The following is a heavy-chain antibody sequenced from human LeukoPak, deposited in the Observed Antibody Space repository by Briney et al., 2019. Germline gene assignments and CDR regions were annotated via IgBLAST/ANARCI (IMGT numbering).Heavy chain of an antibody. Sequence: GETLRLSCAASGFTFSSYGLSWVRQAPGKGLEWVSGITGSGDSTFYADSVKGRFTISRDNSKNTLYLQMNSLRADDTAVYYCGRDGRLIQLWFDPWGQGTLVTVSS. CDR2: ITGSGDST. D-gene: IGHD5-18*01. CDR1: GFTFSSYG. CDR3: GRDGRLIQLWFDP. J-gene: IGHJ5*02. V-gene: IGHV3-23*01.